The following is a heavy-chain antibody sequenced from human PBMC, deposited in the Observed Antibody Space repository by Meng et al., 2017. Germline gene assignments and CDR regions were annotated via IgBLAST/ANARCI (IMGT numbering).Heavy chain of an antibody. CDR2: INPNNGDT. J-gene: IGHJ6*02. V-gene: IGHV1-2*06. D-gene: IGHD3-10*01. CDR3: ARGSASDFGMDV. CDR1: GYTFTDYY. Sequence: ASVKVSCKASGYTFTDYYIHWVRQAPGQGLEWMGRINPNNGDTNYAQKFQGRVTMTRDTSISTAYMELSSLSSDDTAVYFCARGSASDFGMDVWGQGTTVTVSS.